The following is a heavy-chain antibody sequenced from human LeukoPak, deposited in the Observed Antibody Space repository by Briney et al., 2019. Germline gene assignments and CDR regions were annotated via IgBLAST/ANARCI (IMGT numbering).Heavy chain of an antibody. CDR3: ARHSNFWSGPNP. CDR2: IYTSGST. V-gene: IGHV4-4*09. Sequence: SETLSLTCTVSGGSISSYYWSWIRQPPGKGLEWIGYIYTSGSTNYNPSLKSRVTISVDTSRNQFSLKLSSVTAADTAVYYCARHSNFWSGPNPWGQGALVTVSS. CDR1: GGSISSYY. J-gene: IGHJ5*02. D-gene: IGHD3-3*01.